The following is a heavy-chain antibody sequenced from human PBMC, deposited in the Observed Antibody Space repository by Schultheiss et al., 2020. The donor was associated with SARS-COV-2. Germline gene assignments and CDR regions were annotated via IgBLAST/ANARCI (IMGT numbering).Heavy chain of an antibody. Sequence: GGSLRLSCAASGFTFSTYAMNWVRQAPGKGLEWVSVISGSGGSTYYADSVKGRFTISRDNAKNSLYLQMNSLRAEDTAVYYCARGGSSSRKYGMDVWGQGTTVTVSS. CDR1: GFTFSTYA. CDR2: ISGSGGST. V-gene: IGHV3-23*01. D-gene: IGHD6-13*01. J-gene: IGHJ6*02. CDR3: ARGGSSSRKYGMDV.